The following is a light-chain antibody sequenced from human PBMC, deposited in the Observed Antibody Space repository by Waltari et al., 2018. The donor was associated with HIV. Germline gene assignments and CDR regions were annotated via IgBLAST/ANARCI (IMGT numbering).Light chain of an antibody. J-gene: IGLJ2*01. CDR3: QVWDGSGGHVV. V-gene: IGLV3-21*02. CDR2: DDS. Sequence: SYVLTQPPSVSVAPGQTARITCGGSNIGSKSVHWYQQKPGQAPVLVVYDDSDRPSGIPERFSGSNSGNTVTLTISRGEAGDEADYYCQVWDGSGGHVVFGGGTMLTVL. CDR1: NIGSKS.